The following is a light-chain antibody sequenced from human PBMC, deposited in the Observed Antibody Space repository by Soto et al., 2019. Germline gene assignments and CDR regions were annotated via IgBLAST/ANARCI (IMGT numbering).Light chain of an antibody. J-gene: IGKJ2*01. CDR1: QGVGDW. CDR3: QQYDRYST. Sequence: IQMTQSPSTLSASVGDRVTITCRASQGVGDWLAWYQQKPGKAPKVLIYKASTLHSGVPSRFSGSGSGTEFPLAISRPQPDDFAAYYCQQYDRYSTFGQGTKLEVK. CDR2: KAS. V-gene: IGKV1-5*03.